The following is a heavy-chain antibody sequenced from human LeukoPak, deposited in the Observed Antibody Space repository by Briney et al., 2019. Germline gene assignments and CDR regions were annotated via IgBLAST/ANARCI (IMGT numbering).Heavy chain of an antibody. Sequence: SETLSLTCAVYGGSFSGYYWSWLRQPPGKGLEWIGEINHSGSTNYNPSLKSRVTISVDTSKNQFSLKLSSVTAADTAVYYCARGDGYNLTEGGYYFDYWGQGTLVTVSS. CDR2: INHSGST. V-gene: IGHV4-34*01. CDR1: GGSFSGYY. D-gene: IGHD5-24*01. CDR3: ARGDGYNLTEGGYYFDY. J-gene: IGHJ4*02.